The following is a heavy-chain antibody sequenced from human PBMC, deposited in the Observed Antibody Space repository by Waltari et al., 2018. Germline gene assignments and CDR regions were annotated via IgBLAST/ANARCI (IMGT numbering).Heavy chain of an antibody. D-gene: IGHD3-3*01. Sequence: QVQLQQWGAGLLKPSETLSLPCAVYGGSFSGYYWRWIRQPPGKGLEGIGEINHSGSTNYNPSLKSRVTISVDTSKNQFSLKLSSVTAADTAVYYCARGGITIFGVVITRNWFDPWGQGTLVTVSS. V-gene: IGHV4-34*01. CDR3: ARGGITIFGVVITRNWFDP. J-gene: IGHJ5*02. CDR2: INHSGST. CDR1: GGSFSGYY.